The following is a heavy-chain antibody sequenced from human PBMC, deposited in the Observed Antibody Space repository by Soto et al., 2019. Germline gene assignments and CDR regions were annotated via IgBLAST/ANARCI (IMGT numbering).Heavy chain of an antibody. D-gene: IGHD6-19*01. Sequence: SVKGSCKASGGTFSSYAISWVRQAPGPGFEWMGGIIPIFGTANYAQKFQGRVTITADESTSTDYMELSSLRSEDTAVYYCAREGRYSSGFYYGMDVWGQGTTVTVSS. V-gene: IGHV1-69*13. CDR1: GGTFSSYA. CDR2: IIPIFGTA. J-gene: IGHJ6*02. CDR3: AREGRYSSGFYYGMDV.